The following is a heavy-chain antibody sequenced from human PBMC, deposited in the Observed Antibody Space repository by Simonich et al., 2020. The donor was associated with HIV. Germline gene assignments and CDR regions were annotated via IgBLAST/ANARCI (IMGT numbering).Heavy chain of an antibody. D-gene: IGHD6-13*01. Sequence: EVQLVKSGGGLVQPGRSLRLSCAASGFTFAGYAMHWVRQATGKGLEWVSGISWKSGSIGYADAGKGRFNISRDNAKNSLYLQMNSLRAEDTALYYCAKAFSSSWYGDAFDIWGQGTMVTVSS. J-gene: IGHJ3*02. CDR3: AKAFSSSWYGDAFDI. CDR1: GFTFAGYA. V-gene: IGHV3-9*01. CDR2: ISWKSGSI.